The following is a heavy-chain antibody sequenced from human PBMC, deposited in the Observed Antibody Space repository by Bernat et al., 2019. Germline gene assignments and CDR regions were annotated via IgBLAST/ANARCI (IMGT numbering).Heavy chain of an antibody. D-gene: IGHD3-22*01. CDR3: ARVSGVYDTTGYYYGDYFDY. CDR1: GYTFTNYG. J-gene: IGHJ4*02. CDR2: ISPYNADT. Sequence: QVQLVQSGTELKNPGASVKVSCKASGYTFTNYGLTWVRQAPGQGLFWMGWISPYNADTNYAQKLQGRVTIITDTSTSTAYLELRSLRSDDTAVYYCARVSGVYDTTGYYYGDYFDYWGQGTLVTVSS. V-gene: IGHV1-18*01.